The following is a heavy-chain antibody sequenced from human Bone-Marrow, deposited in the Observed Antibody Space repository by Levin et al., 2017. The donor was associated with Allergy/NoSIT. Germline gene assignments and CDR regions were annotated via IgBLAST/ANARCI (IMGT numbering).Heavy chain of an antibody. V-gene: IGHV1-69*13. CDR3: ARVGSGGGLSHYYYTLDV. CDR1: GGTFSSYG. J-gene: IGHJ6*02. D-gene: IGHD3-10*01. CDR2: IIPLFGET. Sequence: AASVKVSCKASGGTFSSYGITWVRQAPGQGLEWMGGIIPLFGETNHAQKFQGRVTITAEESTSTAYMELSSLRSEDTAVYYCARVGSGGGLSHYYYTLDVWGQGTTVTVSS.